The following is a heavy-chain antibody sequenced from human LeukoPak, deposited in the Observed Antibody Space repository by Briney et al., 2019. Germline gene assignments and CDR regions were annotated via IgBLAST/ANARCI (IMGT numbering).Heavy chain of an antibody. CDR3: ARDSGTTGEVKFDP. J-gene: IGHJ5*02. V-gene: IGHV4-4*07. Sequence: SETLSLTCTVSGGSIRSYWSWIRQPAGKGLDWIGRIYGSGSTDYNPSLKSRVTMSIDTSKNQFSLNLISVTAADTAVYYCARDSGTTGEVKFDPWGQGTLVTVSS. CDR2: IYGSGST. D-gene: IGHD3-10*01. CDR1: GGSIRSY.